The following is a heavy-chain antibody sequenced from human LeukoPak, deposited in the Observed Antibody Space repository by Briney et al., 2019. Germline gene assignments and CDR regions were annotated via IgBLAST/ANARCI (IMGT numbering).Heavy chain of an antibody. CDR3: ARHVNTMVLGPFDY. CDR1: AGSISSYY. Sequence: PSETLSLTCTVSAGSISSYYWSWIRQPPGKGLEWIGYIYYSGSTNYNPSLKSRVTISVDTSKNQFSLKLSSVTASDTAVYYCARHVNTMVLGPFDYWGQGTLVTVSS. V-gene: IGHV4-59*08. J-gene: IGHJ4*02. D-gene: IGHD3-10*01. CDR2: IYYSGST.